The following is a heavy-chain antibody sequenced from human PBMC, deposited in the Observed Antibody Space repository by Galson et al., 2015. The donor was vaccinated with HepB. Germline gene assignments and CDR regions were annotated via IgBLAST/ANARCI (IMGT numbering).Heavy chain of an antibody. CDR2: ITSSSSYI. CDR3: VRGLYEFRGGYRPDTFDL. CDR1: GFALNSYS. J-gene: IGHJ3*01. V-gene: IGHV3-21*06. D-gene: IGHD3/OR15-3a*01. Sequence: SLRLSCAPSGFALNSYSVNWIRQAPGKGLEWVASITSSSSYIHYVDSVKGRFTISRDNAKNVMDLQMNALRDDDTAVYYCVRGLYEFRGGYRPDTFDLWGQGTMVTVSS.